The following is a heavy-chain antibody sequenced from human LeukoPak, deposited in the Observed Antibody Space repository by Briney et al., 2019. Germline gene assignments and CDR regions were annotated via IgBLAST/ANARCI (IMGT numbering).Heavy chain of an antibody. J-gene: IGHJ4*02. V-gene: IGHV3-7*05. CDR1: GFTFSTYA. D-gene: IGHD2-15*01. CDR3: AREWWYLDY. CDR2: IKEDGSDT. Sequence: PGGSLRLSCAASGFTFSTYAMTWVRQAPGRGLEWVARIKEDGSDTYYVDSVKGRFTISRDKAKKTVYLQMNSPRVEDTAVYYCAREWWYLDYWGQGTLVTVSS.